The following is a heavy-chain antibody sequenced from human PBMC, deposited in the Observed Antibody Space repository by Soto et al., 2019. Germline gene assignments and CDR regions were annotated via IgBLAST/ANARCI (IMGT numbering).Heavy chain of an antibody. D-gene: IGHD6-6*01. J-gene: IGHJ4*02. Sequence: TLSLTCTVSGGSISSGGYYWSWIRQHPGKGLEWIGYIYYSGSTYYNPSLKSRVTISVDTSKNQFSLKLSSVTAADTAVYYCARASIAARLYLVNWGPGTLVTVSS. CDR2: IYYSGST. CDR3: ARASIAARLYLVN. CDR1: GGSISSGGYY. V-gene: IGHV4-31*03.